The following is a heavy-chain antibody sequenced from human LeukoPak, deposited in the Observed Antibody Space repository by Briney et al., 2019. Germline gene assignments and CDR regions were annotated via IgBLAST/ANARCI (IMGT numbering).Heavy chain of an antibody. CDR1: GGTFSSYA. D-gene: IGHD2-15*01. CDR2: IIPIFGTA. J-gene: IGHJ3*02. Sequence: SVKVSCKASGGTFSSYAISWVRQAPGQGLEWMGGIIPIFGTANYAQKFQGRVTITADESTSTAYMELSSLRSEDTAVYYCATVRGYCSGGSCVPTPHHDAFDIWGQGTMVTVSS. CDR3: ATVRGYCSGGSCVPTPHHDAFDI. V-gene: IGHV1-69*13.